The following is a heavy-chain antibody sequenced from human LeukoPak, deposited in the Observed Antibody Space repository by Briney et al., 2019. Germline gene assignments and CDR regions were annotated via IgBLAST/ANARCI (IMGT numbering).Heavy chain of an antibody. D-gene: IGHD1-26*01. Sequence: GASVKVSCKASGYTFTSYYMHWVRQAPGQGLEWMGIINPSGGSTSYAQKFQGRVTMTTDTSTSTAYMELRSLRSDDTAVYYCARQSGSYYGTFDYWGQGTLVTVSS. CDR3: ARQSGSYYGTFDY. V-gene: IGHV1-46*01. CDR1: GYTFTSYY. CDR2: INPSGGST. J-gene: IGHJ4*02.